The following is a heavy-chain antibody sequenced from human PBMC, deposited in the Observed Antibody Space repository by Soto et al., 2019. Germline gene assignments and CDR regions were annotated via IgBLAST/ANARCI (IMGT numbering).Heavy chain of an antibody. Sequence: ASVKVSCKASGYTFTGYYMHWVRQAPGQGLEWMGWINPNSGGTNYAQKFQGWVTMTRDTSISTAYMELSRLRSDDTAVYYCARTPLNDYSNYGSTYYYGMDVWGQGTTVTVS. CDR1: GYTFTGYY. J-gene: IGHJ6*02. CDR3: ARTPLNDYSNYGSTYYYGMDV. V-gene: IGHV1-2*04. D-gene: IGHD4-4*01. CDR2: INPNSGGT.